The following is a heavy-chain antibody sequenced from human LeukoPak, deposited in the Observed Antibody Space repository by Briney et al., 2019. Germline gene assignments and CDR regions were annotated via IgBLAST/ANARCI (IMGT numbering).Heavy chain of an antibody. CDR3: ARVTVPSASAFDY. CDR2: ISSSSSYI. D-gene: IGHD2-2*01. V-gene: IGHV3-21*01. CDR1: GFTFRIYS. J-gene: IGHJ4*02. Sequence: GGSLRLSCAASGFTFRIYSINWVRRAPGKGLEWVSSISSSSSYIYYADSVRGRFTISRDDAKNSLYLHMNSLRAEDTAVYYCARVTVPSASAFDYWGQGTLISVSS.